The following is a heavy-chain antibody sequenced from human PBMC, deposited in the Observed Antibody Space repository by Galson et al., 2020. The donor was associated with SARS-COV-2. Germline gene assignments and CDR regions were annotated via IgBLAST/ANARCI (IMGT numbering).Heavy chain of an antibody. CDR3: ARDLWGRQYDSNTGYYNDGFDL. J-gene: IGHJ2*01. CDR2: IQHYGGEE. D-gene: IGHD3-9*01. CDR1: GFTFTKYW. Sequence: GGSLRLSCAASGFTFTKYWMAWVRQAPGKGLEWVADIQHYGGEERYVESVKGRFTISRDNAENSLYLQMTSLRAEDTAVYYCARDLWGRQYDSNTGYYNDGFDLWGRGTLVTVSS. V-gene: IGHV3-7*01.